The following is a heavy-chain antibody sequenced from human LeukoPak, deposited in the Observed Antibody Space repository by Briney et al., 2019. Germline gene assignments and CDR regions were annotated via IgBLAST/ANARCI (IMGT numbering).Heavy chain of an antibody. CDR1: GFTFSSYG. CDR3: ARSTQPAAPSSAGY. CDR2: IWYDGSNK. D-gene: IGHD3-22*01. J-gene: IGHJ4*02. Sequence: GGSLRLSCAASGFTFSSYGMHWVRQAPGKGLEWVAVIWYDGSNKYYADSVKGRFTISRDNSKNTLYLQMNSLRAEDTAVYYCARSTQPAAPSSAGYWGQGTLVTVSS. V-gene: IGHV3-33*01.